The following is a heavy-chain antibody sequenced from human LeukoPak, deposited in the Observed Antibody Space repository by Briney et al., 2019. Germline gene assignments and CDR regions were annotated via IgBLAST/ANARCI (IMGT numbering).Heavy chain of an antibody. CDR2: INTNTANP. V-gene: IGHV7-4-1*02. Sequence: GASVKVSCKASGYKFTNYGISWGRQAPGQGLEGRGWINTNTANPTYAQGFTGRFVFSLDTSVSTAYLQISSLTAEDTAVYYCARAHGPQWAFDIWGQGTAVTVSS. J-gene: IGHJ3*02. D-gene: IGHD6-19*01. CDR1: GYKFTNYG. CDR3: ARAHGPQWAFDI.